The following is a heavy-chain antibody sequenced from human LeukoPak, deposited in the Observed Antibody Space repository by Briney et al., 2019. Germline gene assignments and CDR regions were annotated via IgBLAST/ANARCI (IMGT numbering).Heavy chain of an antibody. CDR2: IKSKTDGGTT. J-gene: IGHJ4*02. D-gene: IGHD5-12*01. CDR3: TTVGRYSGYDLRDY. Sequence: GGSLRLSCAASGFTFSNAWMSWVRQAPGKGLEWVGRIKSKTDGGTTDYAAPVKGRFTISRDDSKNTLYLQMNSLKTEDTAVYYCTTVGRYSGYDLRDYWGQGTLVTVSS. V-gene: IGHV3-15*01. CDR1: GFTFSNAW.